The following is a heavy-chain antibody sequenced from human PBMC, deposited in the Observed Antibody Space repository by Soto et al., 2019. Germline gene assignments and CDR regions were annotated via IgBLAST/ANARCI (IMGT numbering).Heavy chain of an antibody. Sequence: GSLRLSCAASGFTFSGSAMHWVRQASGKGLEWAGRIRSKANSYATAYAASVKGRFTISRDDSKNTAYLQMNSLKTEDTAVYYCTRDYVWGSYRPNYYFDYWGQGTLVTVSS. V-gene: IGHV3-73*01. CDR3: TRDYVWGSYRPNYYFDY. J-gene: IGHJ4*02. CDR1: GFTFSGSA. D-gene: IGHD3-16*02. CDR2: IRSKANSYAT.